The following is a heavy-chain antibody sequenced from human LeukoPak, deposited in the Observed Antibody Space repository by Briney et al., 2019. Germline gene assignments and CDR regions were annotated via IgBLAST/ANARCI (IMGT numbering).Heavy chain of an antibody. D-gene: IGHD5-12*01. V-gene: IGHV4-34*01. CDR2: INHSGST. CDR3: ARDSWLRGGFDY. CDR1: GGSISGYY. Sequence: PSETLSLTCTVSGGSISGYYWSWIRQPPGKGLEWIGEINHSGSTNYNPSLKRRVTISVDTSKNQFSLKLSSVTAADTAVYYCARDSWLRGGFDYWGQGTLVTVSS. J-gene: IGHJ4*02.